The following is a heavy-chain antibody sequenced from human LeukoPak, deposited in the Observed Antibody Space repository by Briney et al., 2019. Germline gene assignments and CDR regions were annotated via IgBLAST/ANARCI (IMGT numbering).Heavy chain of an antibody. Sequence: KASETLSLTCTVSGGSISSSSYYWGWIRQPPGKGLEWIGSIYYSGSTYYNPSLKSRVTISVDTSKNQFSLKLSSVTAADTAVYYCARSPRENSRPTPSNDYWGQGTLVTVSS. CDR2: IYYSGST. CDR1: GGSISSSSYY. CDR3: ARSPRENSRPTPSNDY. D-gene: IGHD5-24*01. V-gene: IGHV4-39*07. J-gene: IGHJ4*02.